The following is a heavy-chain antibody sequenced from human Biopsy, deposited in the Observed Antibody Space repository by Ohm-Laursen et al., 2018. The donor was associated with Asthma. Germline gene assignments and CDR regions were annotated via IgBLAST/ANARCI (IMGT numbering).Heavy chain of an antibody. Sequence: ASVKVSCKASGYTFNSVAVMWVRQAPGQGLGWMGWINTNSGTPTYVQGFSGRFVFSLDPSVTTAYLQIDSLRSEDTGVYYCTRAGSTFVADYWGQGTLVTVSS. CDR2: INTNSGTP. V-gene: IGHV7-4-1*01. D-gene: IGHD5-12*01. CDR3: TRAGSTFVADY. CDR1: GYTFNSVA. J-gene: IGHJ4*01.